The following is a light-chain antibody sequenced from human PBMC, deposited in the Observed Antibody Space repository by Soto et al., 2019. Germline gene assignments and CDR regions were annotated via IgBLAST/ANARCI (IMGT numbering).Light chain of an antibody. CDR2: GNS. CDR3: QSYDSSLSGWV. V-gene: IGLV1-40*01. Sequence: QSALTQPPSVSGAPGQRVTISCTGSSSNIGAGYDVHWYQQLPGTAPKLLIYGNSTRPSGVPDRFSGSMSGTSASLAITGLQAEDEADYYCQSYDSSLSGWVFGGGTKLTVL. CDR1: SSNIGAGYD. J-gene: IGLJ3*02.